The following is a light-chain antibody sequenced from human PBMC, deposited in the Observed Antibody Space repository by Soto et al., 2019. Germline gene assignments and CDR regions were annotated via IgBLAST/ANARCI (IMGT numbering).Light chain of an antibody. V-gene: IGLV1-44*01. CDR1: SSDIGSNP. J-gene: IGLJ2*01. CDR3: SAWDDNIYGPV. CDR2: RDN. Sequence: QSVLTQPPSASGTPGQRVAISCSGGSSDIGSNPVNWYLHLPGAAHKLLIYRDNQRPSGVPDRFSGSKSGTSASLTISGLQSEDEADYFCSAWDDNIYGPVFGGGTKLTVL.